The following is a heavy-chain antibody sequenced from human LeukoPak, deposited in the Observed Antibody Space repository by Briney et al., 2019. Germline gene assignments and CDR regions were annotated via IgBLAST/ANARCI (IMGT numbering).Heavy chain of an antibody. CDR1: GYPISSGYY. J-gene: IGHJ5*02. V-gene: IGHV4-38-2*02. CDR2: IYDSGST. Sequence: SETLSLTCTVSGYPISSGYYWGWIRQPPGKGLEWIGSIYDSGSTYYNPSLKSRVTISVDTSKNQFSLKLSSVTAADTAVYYCARVDYLNWFDPWGQGTLVTVSS. D-gene: IGHD3/OR15-3a*01. CDR3: ARVDYLNWFDP.